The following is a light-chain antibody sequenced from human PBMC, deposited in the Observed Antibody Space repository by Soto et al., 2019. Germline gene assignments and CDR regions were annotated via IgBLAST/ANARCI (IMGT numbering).Light chain of an antibody. Sequence: EVVLTQSPSTLSLSPGERATLSCRATQSVSNHLAWYQHRPGQAPRLLIYDASNRATDIPARFSGSGSGTDFTLTTSSLEPEDSAVYYCQQRSLWPLTFGGGTKVDIK. CDR3: QQRSLWPLT. CDR2: DAS. CDR1: QSVSNH. J-gene: IGKJ4*01. V-gene: IGKV3-11*01.